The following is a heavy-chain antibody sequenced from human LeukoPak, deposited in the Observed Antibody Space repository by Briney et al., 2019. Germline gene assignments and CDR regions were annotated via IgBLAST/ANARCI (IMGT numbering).Heavy chain of an antibody. J-gene: IGHJ3*01. D-gene: IGHD3-22*01. CDR2: IYPDDSDT. CDR1: GYSFTNYW. CDR3: ARPNITSYYDSRGYDAFDV. V-gene: IGHV5-51*01. Sequence: PGESLKISCKGSGYSFTNYWIGWVRQMPGKGLEWMGIIYPDDSDTRYSPSFQGQVTISADKSVRTAYLQWSSLKASDTAMYYCARPNITSYYDSRGYDAFDVWGQGTMVTVSS.